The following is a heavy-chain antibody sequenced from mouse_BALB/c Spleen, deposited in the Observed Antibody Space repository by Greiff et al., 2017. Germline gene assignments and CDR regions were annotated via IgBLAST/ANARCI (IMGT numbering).Heavy chain of an antibody. CDR2: ISSGGSYT. D-gene: IGHD1-3*01. Sequence: EVQVVESGGDLVKPGGSLKLSCAASGFTFSSYGMSWVRQTPDKRLEWVATISSGGSYTYYPDSVKGRFTISRDNAKNTLYLQMSSLKSEDTAMYYCARHAQVYYFDYWGQGTTLTVSS. V-gene: IGHV5-6*01. J-gene: IGHJ2*01. CDR1: GFTFSSYG. CDR3: ARHAQVYYFDY.